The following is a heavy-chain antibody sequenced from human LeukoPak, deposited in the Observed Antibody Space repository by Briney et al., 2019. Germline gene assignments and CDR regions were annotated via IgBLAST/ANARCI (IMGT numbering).Heavy chain of an antibody. CDR2: INHSGST. D-gene: IGHD3-22*01. Sequence: SETLSLTCAVYGGSFSGYYWSWIRQPPGKGLEWIGEINHSGSTNYNPSLKSRVTISVDTSKNQFSLKLSSVIAADTAVYYCARPRRSGYHINYFDYWGQGTLVTVSS. CDR1: GGSFSGYY. CDR3: ARPRRSGYHINYFDY. V-gene: IGHV4-34*01. J-gene: IGHJ4*02.